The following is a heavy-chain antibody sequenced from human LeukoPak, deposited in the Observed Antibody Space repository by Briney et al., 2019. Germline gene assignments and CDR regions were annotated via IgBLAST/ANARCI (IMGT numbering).Heavy chain of an antibody. D-gene: IGHD2-21*02. CDR1: GGSISSGDYS. J-gene: IGHJ4*02. CDR3: ARGSYCGGDCYSQNSRYYFDY. CDR2: INHSGST. Sequence: PSETLSLTCTVSGGSISSGDYSWTWIRQPPGSGLEWVGKINHSGSTNYNPSLKSRVTISVDTSKNRFSLKLSSVSAADTAVYYCARGSYCGGDCYSQNSRYYFDYWGQGTLVTVSS. V-gene: IGHV4-39*07.